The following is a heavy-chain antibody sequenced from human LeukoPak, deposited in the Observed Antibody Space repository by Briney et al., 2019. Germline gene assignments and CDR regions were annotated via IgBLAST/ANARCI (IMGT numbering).Heavy chain of an antibody. V-gene: IGHV4-59*01. CDR2: IYYTGST. D-gene: IGHD6-13*01. CDR3: AGNLIPEQLVLNF. CDR1: GGSISNYY. Sequence: SETLSLTCTVSGGSISNYYWNWIRQPPGKGLEWVGYIYYTGSTNYNPSLKSRVTMSVDTSKNQFSLNLRSVTPEDTAVYYCAGNLIPEQLVLNFWGQGTLVTVSS. J-gene: IGHJ4*02.